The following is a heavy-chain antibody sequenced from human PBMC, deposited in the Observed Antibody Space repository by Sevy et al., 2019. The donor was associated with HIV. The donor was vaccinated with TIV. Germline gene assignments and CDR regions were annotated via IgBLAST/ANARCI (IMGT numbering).Heavy chain of an antibody. CDR1: GYTFTRYG. Sequence: ASVKVSCKASGYTFTRYGISWVRQAPGQGLEWMGWISGNNDYTNYAQKIQGRVTMTTDTSTSVAYMELRSLRSDDTAVYYCARDRNNYDSSGYPKGMDVWCQGTTVTVSS. V-gene: IGHV1-18*01. CDR2: ISGNNDYT. J-gene: IGHJ6*02. D-gene: IGHD3-22*01. CDR3: ARDRNNYDSSGYPKGMDV.